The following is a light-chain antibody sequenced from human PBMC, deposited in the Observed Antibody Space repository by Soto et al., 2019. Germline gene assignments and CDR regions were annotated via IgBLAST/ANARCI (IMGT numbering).Light chain of an antibody. CDR3: QHRAAWPIT. CDR2: DAS. J-gene: IGKJ4*01. V-gene: IGKV3-11*01. Sequence: IVWTQSPATLSLSPGERATLSCRTSQSVRSHLVWYQQKPGQAPRLLIYDASNRATGIPARFSGSGSGTDFTLTLSSLEPEDFAVYYCQHRAAWPITFGGGTKVEIK. CDR1: QSVRSH.